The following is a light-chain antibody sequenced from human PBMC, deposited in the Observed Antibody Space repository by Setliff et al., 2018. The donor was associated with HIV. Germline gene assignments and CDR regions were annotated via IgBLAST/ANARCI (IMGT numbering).Light chain of an antibody. J-gene: IGKJ3*01. CDR2: WAS. CDR3: QQYYTAILC. CDR1: QSVLSSFNNKNY. Sequence: DIVMTQSPDSLSVSLRERATINCKSSQSVLSSFNNKNYFAWYHQKPGQPPKLLIYWASSRESGVPDRCSGSGSETDFTLTISSLQAEYVAVYYCQQYYTAILCLGPGTKVDTK. V-gene: IGKV4-1*01.